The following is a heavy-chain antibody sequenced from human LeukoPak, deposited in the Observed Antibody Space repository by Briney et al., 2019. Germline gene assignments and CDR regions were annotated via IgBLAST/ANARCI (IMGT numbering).Heavy chain of an antibody. CDR1: GYTFTSYD. V-gene: IGHV1-8*03. CDR2: MNPNSGNT. Sequence: ASVKVSCKASGYTFTSYDINWVRQATGQGLEWMGWMNPNSGNTGYAQKFQGRVTITGNTSISTAYMELSSLRSEDTAVYYCARGSKTMVRGVIASYYFDYWGQGTLVTVSS. CDR3: ARGSKTMVRGVIASYYFDY. D-gene: IGHD3-10*01. J-gene: IGHJ4*02.